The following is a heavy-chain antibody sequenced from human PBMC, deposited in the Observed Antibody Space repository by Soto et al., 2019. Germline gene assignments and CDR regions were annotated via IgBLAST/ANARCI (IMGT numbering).Heavy chain of an antibody. V-gene: IGHV3-23*01. CDR1: GFTFSSYA. Sequence: GGSLRLSCAASGFTFSSYAMSWVRQAPGKGLEWVSAISGSGGSTYYADSVKGRFTISRDNSKNTLYLQMNSLRAEDTAVYYCATYYGSGSYFPDHYYNGMDVWGQGTTVTVSS. CDR3: ATYYGSGSYFPDHYYNGMDV. CDR2: ISGSGGST. D-gene: IGHD3-10*01. J-gene: IGHJ6*02.